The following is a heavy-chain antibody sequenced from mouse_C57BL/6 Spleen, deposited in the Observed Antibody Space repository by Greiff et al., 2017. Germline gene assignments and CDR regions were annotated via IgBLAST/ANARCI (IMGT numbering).Heavy chain of an antibody. CDR1: GYTFTSYW. Sequence: VQLQQPGAELVKPGASVKMSCKASGYTFTSYWITWVKQRPGQGLEWIGDIYPGSGSTNYNEKFKSKATLTVDTSSSPAYMQPSSLTSEDSAVYYCARSDGNYDYWGQGTTLTVSS. J-gene: IGHJ2*01. CDR2: IYPGSGST. D-gene: IGHD2-1*01. V-gene: IGHV1-55*01. CDR3: ARSDGNYDY.